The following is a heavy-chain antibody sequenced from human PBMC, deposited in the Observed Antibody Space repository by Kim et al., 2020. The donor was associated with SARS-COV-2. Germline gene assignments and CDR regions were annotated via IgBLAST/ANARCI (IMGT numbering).Heavy chain of an antibody. V-gene: IGHV3-48*03. D-gene: IGHD6-19*01. Sequence: VKGRFTISRDNAKNSLYLQMNSLRAEDTAVYYCARDHPIAVAGNVRWFDPWGQGTLVTVSS. CDR3: ARDHPIAVAGNVRWFDP. J-gene: IGHJ5*02.